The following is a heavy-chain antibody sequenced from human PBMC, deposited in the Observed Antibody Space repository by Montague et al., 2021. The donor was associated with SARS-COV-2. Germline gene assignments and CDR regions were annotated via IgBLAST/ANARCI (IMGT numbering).Heavy chain of an antibody. J-gene: IGHJ5*02. CDR1: GGSISSYY. CDR3: ARALYCSGGSCYPNWFDP. CDR2: IYYSGST. D-gene: IGHD2-15*01. V-gene: IGHV4-59*01. Sequence: SETLSLTCTVSGGSISSYYWSWIRQPPGKGLEWIGYIYYSGSTNYNPSXXGRVTISVDTSKNQFSLKLSSVTAADTAVYYCARALYCSGGSCYPNWFDPWGQGTLVTVSS.